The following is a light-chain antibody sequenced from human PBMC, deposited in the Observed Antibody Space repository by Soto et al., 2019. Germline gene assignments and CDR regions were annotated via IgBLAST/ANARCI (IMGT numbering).Light chain of an antibody. V-gene: IGKV3-15*01. Sequence: EIVLTQSPAILSVSPGERATLSCRASQSISRRLAWYQQKPGQAPRLLISDASTRATGIPARFSGSGSGTDFTLTISCLQSEDFATYYCQQYYSYPFTFGPGTKVDIK. J-gene: IGKJ3*01. CDR3: QQYYSYPFT. CDR1: QSISRR. CDR2: DAS.